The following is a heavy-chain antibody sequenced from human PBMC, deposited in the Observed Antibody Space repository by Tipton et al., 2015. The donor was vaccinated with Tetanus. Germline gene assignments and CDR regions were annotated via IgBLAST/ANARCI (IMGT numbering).Heavy chain of an antibody. CDR1: GYSFTNYW. V-gene: IGHV5-10-1*01. CDR3: ARQKRNYSDHNY. J-gene: IGHJ4*02. CDR2: IDPSDSYT. D-gene: IGHD2-15*01. Sequence: QLVQSGAEVKKPGESLRISCKGSGYSFTNYWINWVRQMPGKGLEWMGKIDPSDSYTKYSPSFQGPVTISADKSISTAYLQWSSRKASDTAIYYCARQKRNYSDHNYWGQGTLVSVSS.